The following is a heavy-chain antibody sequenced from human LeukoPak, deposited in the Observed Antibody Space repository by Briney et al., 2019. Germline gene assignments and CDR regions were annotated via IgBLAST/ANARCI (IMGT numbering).Heavy chain of an antibody. V-gene: IGHV3-30*03. CDR2: ISYDGSTT. D-gene: IGHD5-18*01. J-gene: IGHJ4*02. CDR1: GFTFSSYG. Sequence: GRSLRLSCAASGFTFSSYGMHWVRQAPGKGLEWVTVISYDGSTTYYADSVKGRFTISRDNSKNTLYLQTNSLRAEDTAVYYCARDMGYSQFDYWGQGALVTVSS. CDR3: ARDMGYSQFDY.